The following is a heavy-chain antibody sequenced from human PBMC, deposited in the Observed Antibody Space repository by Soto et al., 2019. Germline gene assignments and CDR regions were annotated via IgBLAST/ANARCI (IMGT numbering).Heavy chain of an antibody. J-gene: IGHJ4*02. Sequence: GGSLRLSCAASGFTFGSYGMHWVRQAPGKGLEWVAGISYDGSKEYYGESVKGRFTISRDNSRDTLYLQMNSLRVEDTAIYYCAKFGSGSYPYYFDYWGQGTLVTVSS. V-gene: IGHV3-30*18. CDR3: AKFGSGSYPYYFDY. CDR1: GFTFGSYG. CDR2: ISYDGSKE. D-gene: IGHD1-26*01.